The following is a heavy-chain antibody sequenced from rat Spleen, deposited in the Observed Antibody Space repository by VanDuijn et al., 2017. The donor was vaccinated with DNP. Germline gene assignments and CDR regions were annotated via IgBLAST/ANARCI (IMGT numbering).Heavy chain of an antibody. D-gene: IGHD1-10*01. CDR3: ARHDRFVTTLFDY. J-gene: IGHJ2*01. Sequence: EVQLVESGGDMVQPGRSLKLSCAASGFTFTNYDMAWVPQAPTKGLEWIASISAGGGNTYYRDSVKGRFTISRDNSKNTQYMQMDSLRSEDTATYYCARHDRFVTTLFDYWGQGVMVAVSS. CDR2: ISAGGGNT. CDR1: GFTFTNYD. V-gene: IGHV5S13*01.